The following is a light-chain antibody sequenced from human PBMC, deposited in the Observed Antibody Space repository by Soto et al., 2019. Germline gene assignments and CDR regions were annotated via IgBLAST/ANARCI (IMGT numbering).Light chain of an antibody. CDR1: QGVRHD. J-gene: IGKJ4*01. CDR3: QQSYNTPT. CDR2: AAS. Sequence: DIQMTQSPSSLSASVRERVTSTFRASQGVRHDLGWYQQKPGRAPKRLIYAASSLQVGVPSRFSGSGSGTDFTLTISSLQPEDFATYFCQQSYNTPTFGGGTKVDIK. V-gene: IGKV1-17*01.